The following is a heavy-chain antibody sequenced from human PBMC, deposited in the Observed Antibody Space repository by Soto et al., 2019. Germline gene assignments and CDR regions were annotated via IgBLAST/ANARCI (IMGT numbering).Heavy chain of an antibody. V-gene: IGHV4-59*01. Sequence: SETLSLTCTVSGGSISSYYWSWIRQPPGKGLEWIGYIYYSGSTNYNPSLKSRVTISVDTPKNQFSLKLSSVTAADTAVYYCARDPGWSYYDSSGYPYYYGMDVWGQGTTVTVSS. J-gene: IGHJ6*02. CDR3: ARDPGWSYYDSSGYPYYYGMDV. D-gene: IGHD3-22*01. CDR1: GGSISSYY. CDR2: IYYSGST.